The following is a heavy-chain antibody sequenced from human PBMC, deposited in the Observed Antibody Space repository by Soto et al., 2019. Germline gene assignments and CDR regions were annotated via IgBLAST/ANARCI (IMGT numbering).Heavy chain of an antibody. CDR3: TTDPVTMIVVVPSSG. J-gene: IGHJ4*02. V-gene: IGHV3-15*07. D-gene: IGHD3-22*01. CDR2: IKSKTDGGTT. CDR1: GFTFSNAW. Sequence: GGSLRLSCEGSGFTFSNAWMNWVRQAPGKGLEWVGRIKSKTDGGTTDYAAPVKGRFTISRDDSKNTLYLQMNSLKTEDTAVYYCTTDPVTMIVVVPSSGWGQGTLVTVSS.